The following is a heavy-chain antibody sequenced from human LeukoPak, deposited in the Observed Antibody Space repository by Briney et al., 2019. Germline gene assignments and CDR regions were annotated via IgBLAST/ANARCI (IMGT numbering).Heavy chain of an antibody. J-gene: IGHJ5*02. Sequence: SETLSLTCTVSGGSISSGGYYWSWIRQPPGKGLEWIGYIYHSGSTYYNPSLKSRVTILVDRSKNQFSLKLSSVTAADTAVYYCARFGTVENWFDPWGQGTLVTVSS. CDR2: IYHSGST. CDR1: GGSISSGGYY. D-gene: IGHD3-16*01. V-gene: IGHV4-30-2*01. CDR3: ARFGTVENWFDP.